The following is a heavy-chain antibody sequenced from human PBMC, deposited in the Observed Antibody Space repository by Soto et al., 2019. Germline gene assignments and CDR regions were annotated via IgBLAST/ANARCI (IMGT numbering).Heavy chain of an antibody. CDR3: ARGWGYFARSAFPYLYAMDV. V-gene: IGHV3-7*01. Sequence: XGCLRLSCAGCGFSFSTYGMTGVRQAPGKGPEWVASIKEDGSEKYYVDSVEGRFTISRDNAKNSLYLQMKSLRAEDTAVYHCARGWGYFARSAFPYLYAMDVWGQRTTVTVSS. CDR2: IKEDGSEK. J-gene: IGHJ6*02. D-gene: IGHD3-16*01. CDR1: GFSFSTYG.